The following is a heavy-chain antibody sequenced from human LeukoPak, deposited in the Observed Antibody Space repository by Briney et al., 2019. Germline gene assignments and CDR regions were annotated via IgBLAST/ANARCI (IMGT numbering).Heavy chain of an antibody. V-gene: IGHV3-66*02. CDR2: IYSGGST. Sequence: GGSLRLSCAVSGFTFSSYWMNWVRQAPGKGLEWVSVIYSGGSTYYADSVKGRFTISRDNSKNTLYLQMNSLRAEDTAVYYCARDRRTGRRIGYYYYMDVWGKGTTVTVSS. J-gene: IGHJ6*03. CDR3: ARDRRTGRRIGYYYYMDV. CDR1: GFTFSSYW. D-gene: IGHD1-14*01.